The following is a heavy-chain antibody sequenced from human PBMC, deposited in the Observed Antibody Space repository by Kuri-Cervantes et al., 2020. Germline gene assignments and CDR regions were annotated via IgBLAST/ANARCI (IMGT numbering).Heavy chain of an antibody. CDR1: GGSISSGDYY. Sequence: SETLSLTCTVSGGSISSGDYYWSWIRQPPGKGLEWIGYIYYSGSTYYNPSLKSRVTISVDRSKNQFSLKLSSVTAADTAVCYCARDNGGQGVQNAFDIWGQGTMVTVSS. CDR3: ARDNGGQGVQNAFDI. J-gene: IGHJ3*02. CDR2: IYYSGST. V-gene: IGHV4-30-4*01. D-gene: IGHD3-10*01.